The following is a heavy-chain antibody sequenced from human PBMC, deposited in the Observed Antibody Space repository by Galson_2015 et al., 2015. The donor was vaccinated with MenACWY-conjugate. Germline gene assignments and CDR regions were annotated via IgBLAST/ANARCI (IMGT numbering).Heavy chain of an antibody. D-gene: IGHD6-19*01. J-gene: IGHJ4*02. V-gene: IGHV3-23*01. CDR1: GFTFSNYA. Sequence: SLRLSCAASGFTFSNYAMSWVRQAPGKGLEWVSGSSGRTGSTYYADSVKGRLTISRDNPKNTLYLQMDSLRVEDTAIYYCARYRLDTSATTDFWGQGTLVTVSS. CDR2: SSGRTGST. CDR3: ARYRLDTSATTDF.